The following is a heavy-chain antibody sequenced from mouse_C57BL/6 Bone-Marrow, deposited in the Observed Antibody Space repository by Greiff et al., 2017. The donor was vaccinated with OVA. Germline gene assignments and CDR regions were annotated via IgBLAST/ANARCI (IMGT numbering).Heavy chain of an antibody. CDR1: GYTFTSYG. J-gene: IGHJ3*01. D-gene: IGHD2-5*01. Sequence: LQESGAELARPGASVKLSCKASGYTFTSYGISWVKQRTGQGLEWIGEIYPRSGNTYYNEKFKGKATLTADKSSSTAYMELRSLTSEDSAVYFCARPYSNSWFAYWGQGTLVTVSA. CDR3: ARPYSNSWFAY. V-gene: IGHV1-81*01. CDR2: IYPRSGNT.